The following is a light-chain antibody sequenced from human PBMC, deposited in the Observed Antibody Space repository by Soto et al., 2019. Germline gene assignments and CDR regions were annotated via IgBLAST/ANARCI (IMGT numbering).Light chain of an antibody. J-gene: IGLJ3*02. Sequence: SYELTQPPSVSVAPGQTARITCGGNNIGSKSVHWYQQKPGRAPVLVVYDDSDRPSGIPERFSGSNSGNTATLTISRVEAGDEADYYCQVWDSSSVLVFGGGTKLTVL. CDR2: DDS. CDR1: NIGSKS. CDR3: QVWDSSSVLV. V-gene: IGLV3-21*02.